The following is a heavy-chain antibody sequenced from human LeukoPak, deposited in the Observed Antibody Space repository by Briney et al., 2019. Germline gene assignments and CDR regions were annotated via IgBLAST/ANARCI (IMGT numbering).Heavy chain of an antibody. CDR2: IYYSGST. D-gene: IGHD6-19*01. J-gene: IGHJ4*02. V-gene: IGHV4-59*04. CDR1: GGSISPYY. CDR3: ARTGAGGWYQFDY. Sequence: EPSETLSLTCTVSGGSISPYYWSWIRQTPGKGLEWIGSIYYSGSTYYNPSLKSRLTMSVDTSKNQFSLNLTSVTAADTAVYYFARTGAGGWYQFDYWGQGTLVTVSS.